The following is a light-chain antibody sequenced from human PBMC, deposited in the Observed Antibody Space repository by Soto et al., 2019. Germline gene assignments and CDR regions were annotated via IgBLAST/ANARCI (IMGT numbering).Light chain of an antibody. CDR1: SSDVGGYNY. CDR3: NSYTTSNTLV. Sequence: QSALTQPASVSGSPGQSITISCSGTSSDVGGYNYVSWYQHHPGKAPKLLIYNVSDRPSGVSNRFSGSKSGNTASLIISGLQAEDGADYYCNSYTTSNTLVFGGGTKLTVL. CDR2: NVS. J-gene: IGLJ2*01. V-gene: IGLV2-14*03.